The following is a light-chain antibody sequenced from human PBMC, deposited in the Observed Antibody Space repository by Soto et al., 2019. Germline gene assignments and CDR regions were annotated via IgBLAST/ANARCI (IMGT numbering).Light chain of an antibody. CDR1: QSLANSF. Sequence: EFVLTQSPGTLSLSRGERATLSCGASQSLANSFIAWYQQKPGQAPRLLIYDTSSRASGIPDRFSGSGSGTDFTLTISRLETEDFAVFYCQQYGTSEIIFGQGTRLEIK. CDR2: DTS. J-gene: IGKJ5*01. V-gene: IGKV3-20*01. CDR3: QQYGTSEII.